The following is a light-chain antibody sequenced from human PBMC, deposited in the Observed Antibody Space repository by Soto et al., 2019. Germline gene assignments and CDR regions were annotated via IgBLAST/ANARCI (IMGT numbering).Light chain of an antibody. CDR3: QQYYSIPPWT. CDR1: QSVLYSSNNKNY. J-gene: IGKJ1*01. CDR2: WSS. Sequence: DIVMTQSPDSLAVSLGERATINCKSSQSVLYSSNNKNYLAWYQQKPGQPPKLLIYWSSTRESGVPDRFSGSGSATDFSIPTSSLQAADVAVYYCQQYYSIPPWTFGQGTKVEIK. V-gene: IGKV4-1*01.